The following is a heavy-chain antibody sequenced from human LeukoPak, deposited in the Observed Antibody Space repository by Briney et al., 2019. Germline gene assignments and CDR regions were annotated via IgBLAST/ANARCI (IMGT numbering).Heavy chain of an antibody. Sequence: ASVKVSCKASGYTFTDYYLHWVRQAPGEGLEWMGWINPNSGGTNYAQTFQGRVTMTRDTSITTAYLELSRLRSDDTAVYYCARIGYNHYFDYWGQGTLVTVSS. D-gene: IGHD1-14*01. CDR1: GYTFTDYY. J-gene: IGHJ4*02. V-gene: IGHV1-2*02. CDR2: INPNSGGT. CDR3: ARIGYNHYFDY.